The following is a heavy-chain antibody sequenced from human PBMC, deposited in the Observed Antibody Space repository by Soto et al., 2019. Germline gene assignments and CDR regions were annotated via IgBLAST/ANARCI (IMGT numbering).Heavy chain of an antibody. CDR2: IGTAGDT. D-gene: IGHD2-2*01. Sequence: GGSLRLSCAASGFTFSSYDMHWVRQATGKGLEWVSAIGTAGDTYYPGSVKGRFTISRENAKNSLYLQMNSLRAGDTAVYYCARAGAGTRPSRVNAFDIWGQGTMVTVSS. CDR3: ARAGAGTRPSRVNAFDI. J-gene: IGHJ3*02. V-gene: IGHV3-13*01. CDR1: GFTFSSYD.